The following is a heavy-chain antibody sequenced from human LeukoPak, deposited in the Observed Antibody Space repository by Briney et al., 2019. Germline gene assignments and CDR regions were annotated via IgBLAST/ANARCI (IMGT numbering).Heavy chain of an antibody. J-gene: IGHJ4*02. CDR2: INPDGTDT. CDR1: GFTLSGAW. D-gene: IGHD2-15*01. CDR3: ARFLGGY. Sequence: GGSLRLSCAASGFTLSGAWMHWVRQAPGKGLVWVSRINPDGTDTRYADSVKGRFTISRDNAKNSLYLQMNSLRAEDTAVYYCARFLGGYWGQGTLVTVSS. V-gene: IGHV3-74*01.